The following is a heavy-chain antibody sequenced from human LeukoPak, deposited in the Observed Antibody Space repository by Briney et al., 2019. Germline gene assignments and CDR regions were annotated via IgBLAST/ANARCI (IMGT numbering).Heavy chain of an antibody. V-gene: IGHV3-21*01. D-gene: IGHD2-8*01. CDR2: ISSSSSYI. CDR3: AREEYCTNGVCSYFDY. CDR1: GFTFSSYT. Sequence: GGSLRLSCAASGFTFSSYTMNWVRQAPGKGLEWVSSISSSSSYIYYADSVKGRFTISRDNAKNSLYLQMNSLRAEDTAVYYCAREEYCTNGVCSYFDYWGQGTLVTVSS. J-gene: IGHJ4*02.